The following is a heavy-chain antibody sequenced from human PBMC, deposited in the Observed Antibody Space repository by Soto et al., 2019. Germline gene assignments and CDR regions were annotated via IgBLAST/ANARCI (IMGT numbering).Heavy chain of an antibody. V-gene: IGHV3-9*01. CDR3: AKDGRGWYEDYYYYGMDV. J-gene: IGHJ6*02. D-gene: IGHD6-19*01. CDR1: GFTFDDYG. CDR2: ISWNSGSI. Sequence: GGSLRLCCAASGFTFDDYGMHWVRQATGTGLEWVSGISWNSGSIGYADSVKGRFTISRDNAKNSLYLQMNSLRDEDTALYYCAKDGRGWYEDYYYYGMDVWGQGTTVTV.